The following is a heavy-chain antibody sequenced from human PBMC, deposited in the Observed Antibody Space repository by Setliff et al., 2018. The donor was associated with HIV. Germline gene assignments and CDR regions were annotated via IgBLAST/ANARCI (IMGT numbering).Heavy chain of an antibody. CDR2: TNEDGSIT. D-gene: IGHD2-15*01. CDR1: GFTFSSYE. CDR3: GRDLSGASDY. V-gene: IGHV3-74*01. J-gene: IGHJ4*02. Sequence: GGSLRLSCAASGFTFSSYEMNWVRQAPGKGLVWVSRTNEDGSITNYADSVKGRFTISRDNAKNTLYLHMSNLRAEDTAVYYCGRDLSGASDYWGQGTLVTVS.